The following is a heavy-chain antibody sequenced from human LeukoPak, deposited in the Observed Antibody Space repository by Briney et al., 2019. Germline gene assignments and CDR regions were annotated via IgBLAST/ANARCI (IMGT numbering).Heavy chain of an antibody. Sequence: GRSLRLSCAASGFTFSSYGMHWVRQAPGKGLEWVAVISYDGSNKYYADSVNGRFTISRDNSKKTLYLQMNSLRAEDTAVYYCAKDRISGATFLAGTMIVVVGSLDYWGQGTLVTVSS. D-gene: IGHD3-22*01. CDR2: ISYDGSNK. CDR1: GFTFSSYG. J-gene: IGHJ4*02. CDR3: AKDRISGATFLAGTMIVVVGSLDY. V-gene: IGHV3-30*18.